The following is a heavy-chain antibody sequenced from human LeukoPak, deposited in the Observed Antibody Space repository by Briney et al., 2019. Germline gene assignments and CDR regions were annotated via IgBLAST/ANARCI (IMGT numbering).Heavy chain of an antibody. J-gene: IGHJ6*03. CDR2: ISSSSSYI. V-gene: IGHV3-21*01. CDR3: ASHSGYDYYYYMDV. CDR1: GFTFSSYS. D-gene: IGHD5-12*01. Sequence: GGSLRLSCAASGFTFSSYSMNWVRHAPGKGLELVSSISSSSSYIYYADSVKGRFTISRDNAKNSLYLQMNSLRAEDTAVYYCASHSGYDYYYYMDVWGKGTTVTVSS.